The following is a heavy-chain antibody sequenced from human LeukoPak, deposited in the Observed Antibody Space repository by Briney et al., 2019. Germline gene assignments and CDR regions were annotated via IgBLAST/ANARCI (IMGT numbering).Heavy chain of an antibody. J-gene: IGHJ4*02. CDR1: GFTFSSYG. CDR3: AKGYSGYDWSLVDY. CDR2: ISCDGSNK. Sequence: GGSLRLSCAASGFTFSSYGMHWVRQAPGKGLEWVAVISCDGSNKYYADSVKGRFTISRDNSKNTLYLQMNSLRAEDTAVYYCAKGYSGYDWSLVDYWGQGTLVTVSS. D-gene: IGHD5-12*01. V-gene: IGHV3-30*18.